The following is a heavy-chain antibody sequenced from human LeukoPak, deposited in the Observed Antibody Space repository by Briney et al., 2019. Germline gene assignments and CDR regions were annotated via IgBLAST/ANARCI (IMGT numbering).Heavy chain of an antibody. Sequence: GASVKVSCKASGYTFTTYNINWVRQAPGQGLEWMGWISGYNGNTNYAQKLQGRVTMTTATSTSTAYMELRSLRSDDTAVYYCARTKYTYSSGQIFDYWGQGTLVTVSS. V-gene: IGHV1-18*01. CDR3: ARTKYTYSSGQIFDY. CDR1: GYTFTTYN. CDR2: ISGYNGNT. D-gene: IGHD6-6*01. J-gene: IGHJ4*02.